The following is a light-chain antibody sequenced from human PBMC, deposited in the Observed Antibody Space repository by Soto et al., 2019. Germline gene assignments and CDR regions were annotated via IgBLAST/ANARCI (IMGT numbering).Light chain of an antibody. CDR3: QQYGSSPQT. Sequence: EIGLTQSPATLSLSPGEGATVSCRASQSVSSHLAWYQQKRGQAPRLLIYDASSRASGIPARFSGSGSGTDFTLTISYLEPEGFAVYFCQQYGSSPQTFGQGTMVAIK. J-gene: IGKJ1*01. CDR2: DAS. V-gene: IGKV3-11*01. CDR1: QSVSSH.